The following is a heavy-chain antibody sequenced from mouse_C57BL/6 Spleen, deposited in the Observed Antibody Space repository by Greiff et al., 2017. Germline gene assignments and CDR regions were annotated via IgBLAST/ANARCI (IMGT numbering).Heavy chain of an antibody. Sequence: VQLQQSGPELVKPGASVKISCKASGYSFTDYNMNWVKQSNGKSLEWIGVINPNYGTTSYNQKFKGKATLTVDQSSSTAYMQLSSLAAEDAAVYYGASVTGTRYFDVWGTGTTVTVSS. D-gene: IGHD4-1*01. CDR3: ASVTGTRYFDV. V-gene: IGHV1-39*01. CDR1: GYSFTDYN. CDR2: INPNYGTT. J-gene: IGHJ1*03.